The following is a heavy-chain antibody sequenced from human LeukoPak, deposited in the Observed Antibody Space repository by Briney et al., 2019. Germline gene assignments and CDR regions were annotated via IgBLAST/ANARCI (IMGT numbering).Heavy chain of an antibody. CDR3: ARGEHPLGYNWFDP. CDR1: GFTFSSYA. J-gene: IGHJ5*02. CDR2: ISYDGGNK. V-gene: IGHV3-30-3*01. D-gene: IGHD1-26*01. Sequence: GGSLRLSCAASGFTFSSYAMHWVRQAPGKGLEWVAVISYDGGNKYYADSVKGRFTISRDNSKNTLYLQMNSLRAEDTAVHYCARGEHPLGYNWFDPWGQGTLVTVSS.